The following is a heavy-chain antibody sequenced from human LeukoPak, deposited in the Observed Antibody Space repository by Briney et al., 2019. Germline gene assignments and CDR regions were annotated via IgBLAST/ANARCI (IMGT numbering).Heavy chain of an antibody. CDR3: ARDLLGDGSGSYYYD. CDR1: GGSISSGSYY. D-gene: IGHD3-10*01. Sequence: PSETLSLTCTVSGGSISSGSYYWSWIRQPAGKGLEWIGRICTSGSTNYNPSLKSRVTISVDTSKNQFSLKLSSVTAADTAVYYCARDLLGDGSGSYYYDWGQGTLVTVSS. V-gene: IGHV4-61*02. CDR2: ICTSGST. J-gene: IGHJ4*02.